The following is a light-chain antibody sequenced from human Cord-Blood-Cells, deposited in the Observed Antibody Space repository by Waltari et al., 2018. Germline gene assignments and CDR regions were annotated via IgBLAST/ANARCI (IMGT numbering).Light chain of an antibody. CDR3: QQRSNWPLT. CDR2: DAS. Sequence: EIVFTQSPATLSLSPGERATLSCRASQSVSSYLALYQQKPGQAPMLLIYDASNRATGIPAMFSGSGSGTDFTLTISSLEPEDFAVYYCQQRSNWPLTFGGGTKVEIK. CDR1: QSVSSY. J-gene: IGKJ4*01. V-gene: IGKV3-11*01.